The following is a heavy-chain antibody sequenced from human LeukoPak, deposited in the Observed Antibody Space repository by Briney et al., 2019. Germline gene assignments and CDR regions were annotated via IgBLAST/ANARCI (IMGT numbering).Heavy chain of an antibody. CDR3: ARVYSGYDFRHFDY. CDR2: IYYSGVT. D-gene: IGHD5-12*01. J-gene: IGHJ4*02. CDR1: GGSISLNY. V-gene: IGHV4-59*01. Sequence: SETLSLTCTVSGGSISLNYWSWIRQPPGKGLEYIGYIYYSGVTNYNPSLKSRVIMSVDTSKNQFSLRLSSVTAADTAVYYCARVYSGYDFRHFDYWGQGTLVTVSS.